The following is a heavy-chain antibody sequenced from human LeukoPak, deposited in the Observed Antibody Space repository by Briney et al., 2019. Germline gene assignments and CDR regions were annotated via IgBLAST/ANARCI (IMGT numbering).Heavy chain of an antibody. CDR2: TSAYNGNT. J-gene: IGHJ4*02. CDR3: ARDGTHGHFDWLLHH. CDR1: GYTFTSYG. D-gene: IGHD3-9*01. V-gene: IGHV1-18*04. Sequence: ASVKVSCKASGYTFTSYGISWVRQAPGQGLEWMGWTSAYNGNTNYAQKLQGRVTMTTDTSTSTAYMELRSLRSDDTAVYYCARDGTHGHFDWLLHHWGQGTLVTVSS.